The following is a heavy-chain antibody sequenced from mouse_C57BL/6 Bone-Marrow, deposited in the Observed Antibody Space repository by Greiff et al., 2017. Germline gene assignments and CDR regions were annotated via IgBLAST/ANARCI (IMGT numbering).Heavy chain of an antibody. D-gene: IGHD2-1*01. CDR2: IYPRSGNT. J-gene: IGHJ3*01. CDR1: GYTFTSYG. V-gene: IGHV1-81*01. Sequence: VQLMESGAELARPGASVKLSCKASGYTFTSYGISWVKQRTGQGLEWIGEIYPRSGNTYYNEKFKGKATLTADKSSSTAYMELRSLTSEDSAVYFCVYYGNFLAYWGQGTLVTVSA. CDR3: VYYGNFLAY.